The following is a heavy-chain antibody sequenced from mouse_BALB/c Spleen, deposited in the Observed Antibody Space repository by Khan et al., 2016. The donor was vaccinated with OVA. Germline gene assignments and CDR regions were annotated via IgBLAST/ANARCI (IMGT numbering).Heavy chain of an antibody. CDR2: INTFTGEP. D-gene: IGHD2-12*01. CDR3: TRPPYCSYSLDN. Sequence: QIQLVQSGPEMKKPGETVKISCKASGYTFTNYGMNWVKQSPGKALKWMGWINTFTGEPTYDDDFKGRFAFSLETSASTASLQLNNLKNEDTATYVCTRPPYCSYSLDNWGQGTSVTVSS. V-gene: IGHV9-3-1*01. CDR1: GYTFTNYG. J-gene: IGHJ4*01.